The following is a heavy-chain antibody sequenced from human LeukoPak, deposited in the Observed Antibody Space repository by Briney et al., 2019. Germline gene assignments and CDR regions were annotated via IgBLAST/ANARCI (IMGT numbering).Heavy chain of an antibody. J-gene: IGHJ4*02. Sequence: GGSLRLSCAASGFTFSSYSMNWVRQAPGKGLKWVSSISSSSSYIYYADPVKGPFSISRENAKNSLYLQMNSLRAEDTAVYYCAREYCSSTSCEEDYWGQGTLVTVSS. CDR1: GFTFSSYS. V-gene: IGHV3-21*01. CDR3: AREYCSSTSCEEDY. CDR2: ISSSSSYI. D-gene: IGHD2-2*01.